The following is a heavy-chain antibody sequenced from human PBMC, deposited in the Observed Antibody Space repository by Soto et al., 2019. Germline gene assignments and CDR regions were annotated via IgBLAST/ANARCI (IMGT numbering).Heavy chain of an antibody. Sequence: SETLSLTCTVSGGSISSYYWSWIRQPPGKGLEWIGYIYYSGSTNYNPSLKSRVTISVDTSKNQFSLKLSSVTAADTAVYYCARVNVVVVAATPGWFDPWGQGTLVTGSS. J-gene: IGHJ5*02. D-gene: IGHD2-15*01. CDR1: GGSISSYY. CDR2: IYYSGST. V-gene: IGHV4-59*01. CDR3: ARVNVVVVAATPGWFDP.